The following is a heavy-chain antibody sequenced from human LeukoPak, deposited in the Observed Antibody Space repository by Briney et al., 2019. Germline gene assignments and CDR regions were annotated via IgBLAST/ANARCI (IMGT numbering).Heavy chain of an antibody. CDR2: IRYDGSNK. J-gene: IGHJ4*02. Sequence: QTGGSLRLSCAASGFTFSSYAMSWVRQAPGQGLEWVTFIRYDGSNKLYADSVKGRSTVSRDNSKNTLYLQMNSLRAEDTAVYYCAKDCCGYSYGSNFDYWGQGTLVTVSS. V-gene: IGHV3-30*02. D-gene: IGHD5-18*01. CDR3: AKDCCGYSYGSNFDY. CDR1: GFTFSSYA.